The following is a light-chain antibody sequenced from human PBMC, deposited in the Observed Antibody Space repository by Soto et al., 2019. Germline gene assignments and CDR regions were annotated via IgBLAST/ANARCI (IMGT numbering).Light chain of an antibody. J-gene: IGLJ2*01. Sequence: QSALTQPASVSGSPGQSITISCTGTSSDVGGYNYVSWYQQHPGRAPKLIIYDVSNRPSGVSNRFSGSKSGNTASLTISGLQAEDEADYYCISYTSISTLIFGGGTKVT. V-gene: IGLV2-14*03. CDR1: SSDVGGYNY. CDR2: DVS. CDR3: ISYTSISTLI.